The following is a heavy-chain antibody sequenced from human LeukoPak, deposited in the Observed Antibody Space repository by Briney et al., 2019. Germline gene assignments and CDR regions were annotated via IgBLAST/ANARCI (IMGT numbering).Heavy chain of an antibody. CDR1: GYTFTSYA. D-gene: IGHD2-21*02. CDR3: ARVVGCGGDCYSGISDY. V-gene: IGHV7-4-1*02. J-gene: IGHJ4*02. CDR2: INTNTGNP. Sequence: ASVKVSCKASGYTFTSYAMNWVRQAPGQGLEWMGWINTNTGNPTYAQGFTGRFVFSLDTSVSTAYLQISSLKAEDTAVYHCARVVGCGGDCYSGISDYWGQGTLVTVSS.